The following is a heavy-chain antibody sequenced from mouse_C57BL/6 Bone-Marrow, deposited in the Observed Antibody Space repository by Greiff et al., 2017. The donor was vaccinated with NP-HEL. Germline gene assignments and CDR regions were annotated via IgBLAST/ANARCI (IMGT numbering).Heavy chain of an antibody. CDR2: IWSGGST. D-gene: IGHD1-1*01. J-gene: IGHJ1*03. V-gene: IGHV2-2*01. CDR1: GFSLTSYG. Sequence: QVQLKESGPGLVQPSQSLSITCTVSGFSLTSYGVHWVRQSPGKGLEWLGVIWSGGSTDYNAAFISRLSISKDNSKSQVFFKMNSLQADDTAIYYCARNLGTTVVATGYFDVWGTGTTVTVSS. CDR3: ARNLGTTVVATGYFDV.